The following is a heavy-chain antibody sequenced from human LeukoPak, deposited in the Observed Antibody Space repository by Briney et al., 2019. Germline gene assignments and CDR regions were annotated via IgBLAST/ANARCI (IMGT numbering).Heavy chain of an antibody. Sequence: PGGSLRLSCAASGFTFSSYSMNWVRQAPGKGLEWVSSISSSSSYIYYADSVKGRFTISRDNAKNSLYLQVNSLRAEDTAVYYCARGGAYISAVAGTLDYWGQGTLVTVSS. V-gene: IGHV3-21*01. CDR3: ARGGAYISAVAGTLDY. CDR2: ISSSSSYI. CDR1: GFTFSSYS. D-gene: IGHD6-19*01. J-gene: IGHJ4*02.